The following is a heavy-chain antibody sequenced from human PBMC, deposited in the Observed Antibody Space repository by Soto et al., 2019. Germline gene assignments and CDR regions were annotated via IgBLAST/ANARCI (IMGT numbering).Heavy chain of an antibody. CDR2: ISSSSSYI. CDR3: ARETLNTHCSSTSCYTNWFDP. CDR1: GFTFSSYS. J-gene: IGHJ5*02. V-gene: IGHV3-21*01. Sequence: EVQLVESGGGLVKPGGSLRLSCAASGFTFSSYSMNWVRQAPGKGLEWVSSISSSSSYIYYADSVKGRFTISRDNAKNSLYLQMNSLRAEDTAVYYCARETLNTHCSSTSCYTNWFDPWGQGTLVTVSS. D-gene: IGHD2-2*02.